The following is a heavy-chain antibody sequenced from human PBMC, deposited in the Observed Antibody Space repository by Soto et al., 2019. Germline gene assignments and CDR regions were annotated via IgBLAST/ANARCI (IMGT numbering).Heavy chain of an antibody. CDR2: ISPYSGYT. D-gene: IGHD2-2*01. V-gene: IGHV1-18*01. CDR3: AREATLLIPAAQPSHFDS. CDR1: GYNFMEYG. Sequence: SVKVSFKRFGYNFMEYGSNWVRRAPVQGLEWVGWISPYSGYTHSAQKFHGRLTLTTDTAPSTAYMELEVLRSADTALYFCAREATLLIPAAQPSHFDSWGQGTMVTVS. J-gene: IGHJ4*02.